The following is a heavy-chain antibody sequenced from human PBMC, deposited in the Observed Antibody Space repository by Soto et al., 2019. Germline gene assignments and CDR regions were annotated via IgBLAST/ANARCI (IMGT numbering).Heavy chain of an antibody. J-gene: IGHJ4*02. CDR1: GFSLSTRGVG. D-gene: IGHD4-17*01. V-gene: IGHV2-5*02. CDR3: ARKNYGDYPTDY. CDR2: IYWDDDK. Sequence: SGPTLVNPTQTLTLTCTFSGFSLSTRGVGVGWIRQPPGKALEWLAVIYWDDDKRYSPSLQSRLTITKDASKNQVVLTMTNMDPVDTATYYCARKNYGDYPTDYWGQGTLVTVSS.